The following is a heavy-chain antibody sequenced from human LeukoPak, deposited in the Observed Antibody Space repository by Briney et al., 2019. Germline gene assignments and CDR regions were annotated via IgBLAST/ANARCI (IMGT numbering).Heavy chain of an antibody. Sequence: GSLRLSCAASGFTFSDYYVSWVRQAPGKGLEWVSVIYSGGSTYYADSVKGRFTISRDNAKNTLYLQMNSLRAEDTAVYYCARDPQINAFDIWGQGTMVTVSS. CDR1: GFTFSDYY. CDR3: ARDPQINAFDI. CDR2: IYSGGST. V-gene: IGHV3-66*01. J-gene: IGHJ3*02.